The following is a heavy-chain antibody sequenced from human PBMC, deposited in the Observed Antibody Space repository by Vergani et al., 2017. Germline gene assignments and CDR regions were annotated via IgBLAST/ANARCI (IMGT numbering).Heavy chain of an antibody. CDR1: GFTFSTYA. D-gene: IGHD3-10*01. V-gene: IGHV3-66*02. CDR2: IYSGDET. J-gene: IGHJ5*02. CDR3: ARGNYYGSGTYVDP. Sequence: EVQLLESGGSLKQPGGSVRLSCAASGFTFSTYAMHWVRQAPGKGLEWVSHIYSGDETYYADSVKGRVTISRDTSKNTLHLQISNLRVEDTAVYYCARGNYYGSGTYVDPWGQGTLVTVSS.